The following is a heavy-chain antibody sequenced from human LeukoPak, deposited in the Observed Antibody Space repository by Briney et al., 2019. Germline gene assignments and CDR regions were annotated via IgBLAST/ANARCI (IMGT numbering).Heavy chain of an antibody. J-gene: IGHJ4*02. CDR3: ARGDGYNFFDC. CDR1: GFXVSSNY. D-gene: IGHD5-24*01. CDR2: IYPTSTT. V-gene: IGHV3-53*01. Sequence: GGSLRLSCAASGFXVSSNYISWVRQAPGKGLEWVSVIYPTSTTYYADSVKGRFTVSRDNSKNTLSLQMNSLRAEATALYYCARGDGYNFFDCWGQGTLVTVSS.